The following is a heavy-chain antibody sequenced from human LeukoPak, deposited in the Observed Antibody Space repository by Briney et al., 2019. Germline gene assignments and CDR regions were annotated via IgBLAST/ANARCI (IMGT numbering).Heavy chain of an antibody. CDR2: IYPGDSAT. CDR1: EYSLTSYW. Sequence: GESLKISCKGSEYSLTSYWIGWVRQMPGKGLEWMGFIYPGDSATRYSPSFQGQVTISADKSISTAYLQWSSLKASDTAMYYCARQMPGYYFGSGAPWYFDLWGRGTLVTVSS. V-gene: IGHV5-51*01. J-gene: IGHJ2*01. CDR3: ARQMPGYYFGSGAPWYFDL. D-gene: IGHD3-10*01.